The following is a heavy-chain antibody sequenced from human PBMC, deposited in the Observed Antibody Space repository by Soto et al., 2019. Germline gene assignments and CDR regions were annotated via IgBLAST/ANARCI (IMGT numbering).Heavy chain of an antibody. CDR3: AREAYFCGCSGKQHLLAF. D-gene: IGHD2-15*01. CDR2: INPNSGGT. CDR1: GYTFTGYY. Sequence: ASVKVSCKASGYTFTGYYMHWVRQAPGQGLEWMGWINPNSGGTNYAQKFQGWVTMTRDTSISTAYMELSRLRSDDTAVYYCAREAYFCGCSGKQHLLAFCGQGTMVT. V-gene: IGHV1-2*04. J-gene: IGHJ3*01.